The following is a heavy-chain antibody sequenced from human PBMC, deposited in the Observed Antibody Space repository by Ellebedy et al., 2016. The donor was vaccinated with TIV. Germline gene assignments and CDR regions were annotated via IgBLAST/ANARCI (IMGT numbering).Heavy chain of an antibody. V-gene: IGHV3-30*03. CDR2: ISYDGSIT. Sequence: GESLKISXAASGFPFSAYAMPCVCQAPGKGLECVTAISYDGSITFYADSVKGRFTISRDNSKNTLFLQMNSLRREDTAVYYCARAWNSDSNSPPDFWGQGTLVTVSS. J-gene: IGHJ4*02. CDR3: ARAWNSDSNSPPDF. D-gene: IGHD1-7*01. CDR1: GFPFSAYA.